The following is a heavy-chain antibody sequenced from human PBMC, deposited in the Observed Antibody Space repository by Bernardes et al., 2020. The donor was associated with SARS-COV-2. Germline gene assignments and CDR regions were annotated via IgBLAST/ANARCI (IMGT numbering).Heavy chain of an antibody. CDR2: VWSDSSNK. J-gene: IGHJ4*02. CDR1: GFTFSYYG. Sequence: GGSLRLSCAASGFTFSYYGMHWVRQAPGKGLEWVATVWSDSSNKYYEDSVKGRFTISRDNSKRVLYLQMNSVRAEDTAVYYCAKSHRDSTGYYAYYYDNWGQGTLVSVPS. D-gene: IGHD3-9*01. CDR3: AKSHRDSTGYYAYYYDN. V-gene: IGHV3-33*06.